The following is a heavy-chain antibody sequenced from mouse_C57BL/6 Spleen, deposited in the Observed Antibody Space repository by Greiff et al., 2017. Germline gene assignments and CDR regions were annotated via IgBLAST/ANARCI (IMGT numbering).Heavy chain of an antibody. CDR2: IDPSDSDT. CDR1: GYTFTSYW. V-gene: IGHV1-69*01. CDR3: ARGRAY. D-gene: IGHD3-3*01. Sequence: QVQLQQPGAELVMPGASVKLSCKASGYTFTSYWMHWVKQRPGQGLEWIGEIDPSDSDTNYNQKFKGKATLTVDKSSSTAFMQLSSLTSEDSAVYYCARGRAYWGQGTLVTVSA. J-gene: IGHJ3*01.